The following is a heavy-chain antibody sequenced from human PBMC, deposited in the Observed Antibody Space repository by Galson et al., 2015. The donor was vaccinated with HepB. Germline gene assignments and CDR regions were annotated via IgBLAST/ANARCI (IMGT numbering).Heavy chain of an antibody. CDR3: AKDQRSSRASRYDWFAP. CDR1: GFTFSSNA. Sequence: SLRLSCAASGFTFSSNAMTWVRQAPGKGLEWVSSISHSGGNTYYADTVTGRTTSSRDNSKNTLYLQMNSLRAEDTAVYYCAKDQRSSRASRYDWFAPWGRGALVSVSS. J-gene: IGHJ5*02. CDR2: ISHSGGNT. D-gene: IGHD6-25*01. V-gene: IGHV3-23*01.